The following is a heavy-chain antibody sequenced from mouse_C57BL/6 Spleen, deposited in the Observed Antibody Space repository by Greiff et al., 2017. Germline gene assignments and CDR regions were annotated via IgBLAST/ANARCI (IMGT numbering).Heavy chain of an antibody. CDR2: INPNNGGT. D-gene: IGHD2-5*01. V-gene: IGHV1-22*01. CDR1: GYTFTDYN. CDR3: ATPYYSNYLYYAMDY. J-gene: IGHJ4*01. Sequence: EVQLQQSGPELVKPGASVKMSCKASGYTFTDYNMHWVKQSHGKSLEWIGYINPNNGGTSYNQKFKGKATLTVNKSSSTAYMELRSLTSEDSAVYYCATPYYSNYLYYAMDYWGQGTSVTVSS.